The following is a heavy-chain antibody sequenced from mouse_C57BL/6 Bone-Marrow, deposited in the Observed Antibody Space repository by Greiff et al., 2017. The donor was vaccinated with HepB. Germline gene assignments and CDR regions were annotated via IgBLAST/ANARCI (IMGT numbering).Heavy chain of an antibody. J-gene: IGHJ4*01. D-gene: IGHD2-2*01. Sequence: EVQLVESGPVLVKPGASVKMSCKASGYTFTDYYMNWVKQSHGKSLEWIGVINPYNGGTSYNQKFKGKATLTVDKSSSTAYMELNSLTSEDSAVYYCAIYGYDGPRAMDYWGQGTSVTVSS. V-gene: IGHV1-19*01. CDR3: AIYGYDGPRAMDY. CDR2: INPYNGGT. CDR1: GYTFTDYY.